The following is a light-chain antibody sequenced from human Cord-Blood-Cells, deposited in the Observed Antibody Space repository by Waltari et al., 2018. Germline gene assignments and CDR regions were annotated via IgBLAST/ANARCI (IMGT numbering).Light chain of an antibody. CDR3: SSYTSSSTWV. J-gene: IGLJ3*02. CDR2: DVM. V-gene: IGLV2-14*01. Sequence: QSALTQPASVSGSPGQSITISCTGTSSDVGGYNYVSWYQQHPGKAPKLMIYDVMKRPSGVYNRFSGSKSGNTASLTISGLQAEDEADYYCSSYTSSSTWVFGGGTKLTVL. CDR1: SSDVGGYNY.